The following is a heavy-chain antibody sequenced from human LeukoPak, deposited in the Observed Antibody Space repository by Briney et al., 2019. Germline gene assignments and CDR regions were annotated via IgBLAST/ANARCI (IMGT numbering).Heavy chain of an antibody. CDR2: IYSGGST. CDR1: GFTVSSNY. V-gene: IGHV3-66*02. J-gene: IGHJ6*03. Sequence: PGGSLRLSCAASGFTVSSNYMSWVRQAPGKGLEWVSVIYSGGSTYYADSVKGRFTISRDNSKNTLYLQMNSLRAEDTAVYYCARALMVRGVIITYEDYYYYMDVWGKGTTVTVSS. D-gene: IGHD3-10*01. CDR3: ARALMVRGVIITYEDYYYYMDV.